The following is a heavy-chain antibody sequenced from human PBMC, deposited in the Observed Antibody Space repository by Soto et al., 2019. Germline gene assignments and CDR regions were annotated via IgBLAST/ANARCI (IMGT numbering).Heavy chain of an antibody. D-gene: IGHD3-16*01. CDR2: INGDGSEK. J-gene: IGHJ4*02. CDR1: GFTFSNYW. V-gene: IGHV3-7*01. CDR3: VRMGDDY. Sequence: EVQLVESGGGLVQPGGSLRLSCAASGFTFSNYWMNWVRQAPGRGLEWVAKINGDGSEKYYGDSVRGRFTISRENAENSLYLQMNSLRDEDTAVYYCVRMGDDYWGQGTLVTVSS.